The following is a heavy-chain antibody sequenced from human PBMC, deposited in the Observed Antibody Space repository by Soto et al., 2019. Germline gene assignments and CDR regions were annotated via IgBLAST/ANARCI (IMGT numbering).Heavy chain of an antibody. CDR1: GGTFRSYA. CDR3: ARDLWFGELIPTNWFDP. Sequence: QVQLVQSGAEVKKPGSSVKVSCTASGGTFRSYAISWVRQAHGQGLEWMGGIIPIFGTANYAKKFQGRVTITADESTSTAYMELSSLRSEDTALYYCARDLWFGELIPTNWFDPWGQGTLVTVSS. CDR2: IIPIFGTA. V-gene: IGHV1-69*01. J-gene: IGHJ5*02. D-gene: IGHD3-10*01.